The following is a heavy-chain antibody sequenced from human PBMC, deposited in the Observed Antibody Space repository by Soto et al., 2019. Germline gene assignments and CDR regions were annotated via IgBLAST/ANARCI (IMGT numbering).Heavy chain of an antibody. V-gene: IGHV1-18*04. D-gene: IGHD2-15*01. CDR2: ISAYNGNT. Sequence: QVQLGQSGAEVKKPGASVKVSCKASGYTFTSYGISWVRHAPGQGLEWMGWISAYNGNTNYAQKLQGKITMTTDTSTRTAYKELRSLRSDDTAVYYGERDHAPILDIVVVVAATQPGYFEYWGQGNLVTVSS. CDR3: ERDHAPILDIVVVVAATQPGYFEY. CDR1: GYTFTSYG. J-gene: IGHJ4*02.